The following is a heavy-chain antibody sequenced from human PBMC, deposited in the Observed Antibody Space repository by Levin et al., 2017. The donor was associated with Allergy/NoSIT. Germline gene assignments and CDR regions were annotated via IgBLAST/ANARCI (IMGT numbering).Heavy chain of an antibody. J-gene: IGHJ4*02. V-gene: IGHV3-30-3*01. CDR1: GFTFKNYA. D-gene: IGHD1-26*01. CDR2: ISYDGSNK. Sequence: PGGSLRLSCAASGFTFKNYAIHWVRQAPGKGLEWVAVISYDGSNKYYSDSVKGRFTISRDNSKNTLYLQMNSLTAEDTAVYYCAKDKSGSYSEGTLDYWGQGTLVTVSS. CDR3: AKDKSGSYSEGTLDY.